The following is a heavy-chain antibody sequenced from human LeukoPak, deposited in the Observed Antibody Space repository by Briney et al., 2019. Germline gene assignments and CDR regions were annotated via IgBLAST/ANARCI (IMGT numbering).Heavy chain of an antibody. Sequence: GGSLRLSCAASGFTFSSYAMTWVRQAPGKGLEWVSAISGSGGGTYYADSVKGRFSISRDSSKNTLYLQMNSLRAEDTAVYYCAKAPPDSYYYYYGMDVWGQGTTVTVSS. CDR3: AKAPPDSYYYYYGMDV. CDR2: ISGSGGGT. V-gene: IGHV3-23*01. CDR1: GFTFSSYA. D-gene: IGHD5-18*01. J-gene: IGHJ6*02.